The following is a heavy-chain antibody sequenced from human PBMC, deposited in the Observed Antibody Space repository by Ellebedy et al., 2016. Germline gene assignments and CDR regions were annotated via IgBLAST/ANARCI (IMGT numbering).Heavy chain of an antibody. V-gene: IGHV4-4*07. Sequence: SETLSLXCTVSGGSISSYYWSWIRQPAGKGLEWIGRIYTSGSTNYNPSLKSRVTMSVDTSKNQFSLKLSSVTAADTAVYYCARAEGIAAAGRFDYWGQGTLVTVSS. D-gene: IGHD6-13*01. CDR3: ARAEGIAAAGRFDY. CDR1: GGSISSYY. J-gene: IGHJ4*02. CDR2: IYTSGST.